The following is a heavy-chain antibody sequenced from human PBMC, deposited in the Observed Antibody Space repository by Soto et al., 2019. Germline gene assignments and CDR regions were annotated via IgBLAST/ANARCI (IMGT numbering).Heavy chain of an antibody. V-gene: IGHV1-3*05. CDR1: GYTFTSYA. Sequence: QVQLVQSGAEEKKPGASVKVSCKASGYTFTSYAMHWVRQAPGQRLEWMGWINAGNGNTKYSQKFQGRGTITRDTSASTAYMELSSLRSEDTAVYYCARVRSSGWYYDYWGQGTLVTVSS. CDR2: INAGNGNT. J-gene: IGHJ4*02. D-gene: IGHD6-19*01. CDR3: ARVRSSGWYYDY.